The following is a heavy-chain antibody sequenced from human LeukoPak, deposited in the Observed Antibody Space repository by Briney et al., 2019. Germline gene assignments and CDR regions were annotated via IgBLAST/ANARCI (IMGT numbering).Heavy chain of an antibody. Sequence: ASVKVSCKVSGYTFTELAMHWVRQAPGKGLEWLGGFDPDAGPTISGQTFKGRLTMTEATSTDTASLGLSRRRSQDPAVYYCATQVFRGNSCFSSLDFWGQGTLVTVSS. CDR2: FDPDAGPT. J-gene: IGHJ4*02. CDR1: GYTFTELA. V-gene: IGHV1-24*01. D-gene: IGHD5-12*01. CDR3: ATQVFRGNSCFSSLDF.